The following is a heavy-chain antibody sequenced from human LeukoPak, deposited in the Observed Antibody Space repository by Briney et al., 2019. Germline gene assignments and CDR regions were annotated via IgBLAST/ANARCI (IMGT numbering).Heavy chain of an antibody. CDR3: AKAGVRYFDSSGLYAFDF. CDR1: GGSISSTGYC. V-gene: IGHV4-39*01. CDR2: IYYSGST. D-gene: IGHD3-22*01. J-gene: IGHJ3*01. Sequence: SETLSLTCAVSGGSISSTGYCWAWIRQPRGRGLEWIVTIYYSGSTYHNTALKSRITISVDTSRNQFSLKLSSVDAADTAVYYCAKAGVRYFDSSGLYAFDFWGQGTTVTVSS.